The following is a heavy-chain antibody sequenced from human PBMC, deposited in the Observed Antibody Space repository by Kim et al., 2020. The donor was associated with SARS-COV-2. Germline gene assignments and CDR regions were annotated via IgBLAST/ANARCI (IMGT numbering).Heavy chain of an antibody. V-gene: IGHV3-30-3*01. D-gene: IGHD3-10*01. J-gene: IGHJ4*02. CDR2: ISYDGSNK. CDR3: ARGTVRGVITPIDY. CDR1: GFTFSSYA. Sequence: GGSLRLSCAASGFTFSSYAMHWVRQAPGKGLEWVAVISYDGSNKYYADSVKGRFTISRDNSKNTLYLQMNSLRAEDTAVYYCARGTVRGVITPIDYWGQG.